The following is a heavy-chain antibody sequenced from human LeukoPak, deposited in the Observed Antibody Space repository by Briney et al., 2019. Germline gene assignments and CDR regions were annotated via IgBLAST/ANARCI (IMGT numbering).Heavy chain of an antibody. J-gene: IGHJ6*02. CDR2: IVVGSGNT. Sequence: ASVKVSCKASGYTFTSYGISWVRQAPGQGLEWIGWIVVGSGNTNYAQKFQERVTITRDMSTSTAYMELSSLRSEDTAVYYCAADRWAAAGQYYYYGMDVWGQGTTVTVSS. D-gene: IGHD6-13*01. V-gene: IGHV1-58*02. CDR1: GYTFTSYG. CDR3: AADRWAAAGQYYYYGMDV.